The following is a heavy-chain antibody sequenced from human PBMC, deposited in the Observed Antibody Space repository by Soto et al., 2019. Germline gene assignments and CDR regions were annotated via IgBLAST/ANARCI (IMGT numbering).Heavy chain of an antibody. CDR3: AKEGDGYDYFDY. CDR2: ISGSGGTT. CDR1: GFTFSSYA. V-gene: IGHV3-23*01. Sequence: PGGSLRLSCAASGFTFSSYAMSWVRQAPGKGLEWVSTISGSGGTTYYADSVKGRFTISRDNSKNTLYLQMNSLRAEDTAVYYCAKEGDGYDYFDYWGQGTLVTVSS. D-gene: IGHD5-12*01. J-gene: IGHJ4*02.